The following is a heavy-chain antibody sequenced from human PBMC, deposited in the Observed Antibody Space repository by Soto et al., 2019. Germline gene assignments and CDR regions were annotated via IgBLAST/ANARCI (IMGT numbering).Heavy chain of an antibody. CDR3: ARDLSD. J-gene: IGHJ4*02. CDR2: INGASTTT. CDR1: GFPFSSYA. Sequence: DVQLVGSGGGLVQPGGSLRLSCVASGFPFSSYAMHWVRQAPGKGLEWISYINGASTTTFYADSVKGRFTVSRDNAKNSVYLQMSGLRHEDTAFYYCARDLSDWGQGMLVTVSS. V-gene: IGHV3-48*02.